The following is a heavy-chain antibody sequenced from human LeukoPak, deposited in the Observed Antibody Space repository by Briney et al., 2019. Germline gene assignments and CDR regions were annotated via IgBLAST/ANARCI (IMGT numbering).Heavy chain of an antibody. Sequence: GGSLRLSCAASGFTFSDYYMSWIRQAPGKGLKWVSYISSSGSTIYYADSVKGRFTISRDNAKNSLYLQMDSLRAEDTAVYYCASRITGTTSYHYGMDVWGQGTTVTVSS. CDR2: ISSSGSTI. CDR3: ASRITGTTSYHYGMDV. V-gene: IGHV3-11*01. CDR1: GFTFSDYY. J-gene: IGHJ6*02. D-gene: IGHD1-7*01.